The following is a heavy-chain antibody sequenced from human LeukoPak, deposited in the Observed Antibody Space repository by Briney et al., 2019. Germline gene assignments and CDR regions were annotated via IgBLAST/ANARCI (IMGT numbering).Heavy chain of an antibody. J-gene: IGHJ6*03. CDR2: ISSSSSYI. CDR1: GFTFSSYE. Sequence: PGGSLRLSCVASGFTFSSYEMNWVRQAPGKGLEWVSSISSSSSYIYYADSVKGRFTISRDNAKNSLYLQMNSLRAEDTAVYYCAKALEQYYYYYYMDDWGKGTTVTVSS. CDR3: AKALEQYYYYYYMDD. V-gene: IGHV3-21*04. D-gene: IGHD1/OR15-1a*01.